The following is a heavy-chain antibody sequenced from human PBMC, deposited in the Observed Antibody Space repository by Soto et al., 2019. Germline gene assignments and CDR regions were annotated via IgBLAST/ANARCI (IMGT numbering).Heavy chain of an antibody. Sequence: QVQLVQSGAEVKKPGSSVKVSCKASGGTFSSYAISWVRQAPGQGLEWMGGFNPIFETANYAQKFQGRVTITAAESTNTAYMELSSLRSEDTAVYYCTRGITLIRGVIPPGYYYGMDVWGQGTTVAVSS. D-gene: IGHD3-10*01. CDR2: FNPIFETA. CDR3: TRGITLIRGVIPPGYYYGMDV. J-gene: IGHJ6*02. CDR1: GGTFSSYA. V-gene: IGHV1-69*01.